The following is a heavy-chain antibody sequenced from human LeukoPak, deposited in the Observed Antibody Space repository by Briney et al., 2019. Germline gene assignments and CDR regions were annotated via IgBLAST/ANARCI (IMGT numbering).Heavy chain of an antibody. V-gene: IGHV4-39*07. CDR1: GGSIISSVYY. J-gene: IGHJ4*02. Sequence: RTSETLSLTCTVSGGSIISSVYYWGWIRQPPGKGLEWIASIYYTGNTYYNPSLESRVTISVDTSKNQFSLKLSSVTAADTAVYYCARGGGSYGKPDYWGQGTLVTVSS. CDR3: ARGGGSYGKPDY. CDR2: IYYTGNT. D-gene: IGHD1-26*01.